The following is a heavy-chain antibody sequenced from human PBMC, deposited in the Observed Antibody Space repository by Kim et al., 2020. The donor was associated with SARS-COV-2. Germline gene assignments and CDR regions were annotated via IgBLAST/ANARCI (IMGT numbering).Heavy chain of an antibody. Sequence: SETPSLTCTVSGGSISSGSYYWSWIRQPAGKGLEWIGRIYTSGSTNYNPSLKSRVTISVDTSKNQFSLKLSSVTAADTAVYYCARDPGRYDSSGYYPYYYYYGMDVWGQGTTVTVSS. CDR2: IYTSGST. CDR3: ARDPGRYDSSGYYPYYYYYGMDV. J-gene: IGHJ6*02. D-gene: IGHD3-22*01. CDR1: GGSISSGSYY. V-gene: IGHV4-61*02.